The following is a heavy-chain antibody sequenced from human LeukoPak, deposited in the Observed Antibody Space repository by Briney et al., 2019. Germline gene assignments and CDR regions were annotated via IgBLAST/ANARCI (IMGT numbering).Heavy chain of an antibody. CDR3: ARGLVPGFLDY. V-gene: IGHV3-74*01. CDR1: GFTFSSSW. Sequence: TGGSLRLSCAASGFTFSSSWMYWVRQAPGKGLAWVSRINSDESITTYADSVKGRFTISRDNAKNTLYLQMNSLRAEDTAVYYCARGLVPGFLDYWGQGTPVTVSS. D-gene: IGHD4-11*01. J-gene: IGHJ4*02. CDR2: INSDESIT.